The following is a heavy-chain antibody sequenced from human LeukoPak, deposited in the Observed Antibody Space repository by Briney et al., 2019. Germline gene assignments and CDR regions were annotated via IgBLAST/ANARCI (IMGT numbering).Heavy chain of an antibody. V-gene: IGHV4-39*07. CDR1: GASISSSRYY. Sequence: SETLSLTYTVSGASISSSRYYWGWIRQPPGKGLEWIGSIYYSGNTYYNPSLKSRVTTSVDPSKKQFSLKLRSVTAADTAVYYCARAYCSGGSCYSEPFDYWGQGTLVTVSS. D-gene: IGHD2-15*01. CDR2: IYYSGNT. CDR3: ARAYCSGGSCYSEPFDY. J-gene: IGHJ4*02.